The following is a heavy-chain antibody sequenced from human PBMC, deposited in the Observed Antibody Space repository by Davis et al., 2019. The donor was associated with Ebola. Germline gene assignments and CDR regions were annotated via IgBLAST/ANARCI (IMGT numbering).Heavy chain of an antibody. J-gene: IGHJ6*02. Sequence: AASVKVSCKASGGTFSSYAISWVRQAPGQGLEWMGWISAYNGNTNYAQKLQGRVTMTTDTSTSTAYMELRSLRSDDTAVYYCASPRSGSYYNVAYYGMDVWGQGTTVTVSS. D-gene: IGHD3-10*01. V-gene: IGHV1-18*01. CDR3: ASPRSGSYYNVAYYGMDV. CDR1: GGTFSSYA. CDR2: ISAYNGNT.